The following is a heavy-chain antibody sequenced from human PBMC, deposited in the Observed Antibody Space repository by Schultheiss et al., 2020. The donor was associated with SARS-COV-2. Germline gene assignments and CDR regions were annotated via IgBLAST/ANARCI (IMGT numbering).Heavy chain of an antibody. J-gene: IGHJ3*02. Sequence: ASVKVSCKASGYTFTGYYMHWVRQAPGQGLGWMGWINPNSGGTNYAQKFQGRVTMTRDTSISTAYMELSRLRSDDTAVYYCASDSRSLYMGGAFDIWGQGTMVTGSS. CDR3: ASDSRSLYMGGAFDI. CDR1: GYTFTGYY. V-gene: IGHV1-2*02. CDR2: INPNSGGT. D-gene: IGHD6-13*01.